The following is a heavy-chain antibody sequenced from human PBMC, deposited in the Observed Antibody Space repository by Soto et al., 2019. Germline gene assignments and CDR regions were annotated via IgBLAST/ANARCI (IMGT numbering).Heavy chain of an antibody. V-gene: IGHV3-23*01. CDR1: GFSFGSYA. CDR3: ARWSYLDY. D-gene: IGHD3-3*01. J-gene: IGHJ4*02. CDR2: ISGSDGKT. Sequence: DVHLWESGGGLVQPGGSLRLSCAASGFSFGSYALSWVRQAPGKGLEWVSTISGSDGKTFYADSVKGRFSISRDTSQNTLHLQMNSLRADDTAIYYCARWSYLDYWGQGTRVTVSS.